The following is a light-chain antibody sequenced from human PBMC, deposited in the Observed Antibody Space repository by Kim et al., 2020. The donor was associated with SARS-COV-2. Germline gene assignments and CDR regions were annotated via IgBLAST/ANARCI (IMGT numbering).Light chain of an antibody. CDR2: AAS. V-gene: IGKV1-39*01. J-gene: IGKJ1*01. Sequence: DIQMTQSPSSLSASVGDRVTITCRASQSSSSYLNWYQQKPGKAPKLLIYAASSLQSGVPSRFSGSGSGTDFTLTISSLQPEDFATYYCQQSYSTPWTFGQGTKLDIK. CDR3: QQSYSTPWT. CDR1: QSSSSY.